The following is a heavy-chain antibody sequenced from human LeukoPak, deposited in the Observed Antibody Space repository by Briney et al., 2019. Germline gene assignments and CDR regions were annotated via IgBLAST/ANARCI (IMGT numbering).Heavy chain of an antibody. D-gene: IGHD2-15*01. J-gene: IGHJ4*02. CDR2: ISYDGSNK. V-gene: IGHV3-30*04. Sequence: GRSLRLSCAASGFTFSGYAMHWVRQAPGKGLEWVAVISYDGSNKYYADSVKGRFTISRDNSKNTLYLQMNSLRAEDTAVYYCARDRGYCSGGSCSPYFDYWGQGTLVTVSS. CDR1: GFTFSGYA. CDR3: ARDRGYCSGGSCSPYFDY.